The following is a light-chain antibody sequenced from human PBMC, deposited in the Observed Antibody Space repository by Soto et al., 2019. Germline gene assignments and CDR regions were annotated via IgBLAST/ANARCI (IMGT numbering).Light chain of an antibody. CDR3: QACDSSNVV. CDR2: QDS. V-gene: IGLV3-1*01. J-gene: IGLJ2*01. CDR1: KLGDKY. Sequence: SYELTQPPSVSVTPGQTASITCSGDKLGDKYACWYQQKPGQSPVLVIYQDSKRPSGIPERFSGSNSGNTATLTISGTQAMDEADYSCQACDSSNVVFGGGTKFTVL.